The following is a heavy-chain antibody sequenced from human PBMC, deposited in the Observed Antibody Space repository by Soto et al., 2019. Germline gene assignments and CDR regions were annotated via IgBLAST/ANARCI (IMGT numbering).Heavy chain of an antibody. CDR3: ARGGDKYTDVFQDYFYP. V-gene: IGHV5-51*01. CDR1: GYNFGSYS. Sequence: GESLKSSCKASGYNFGSYSIVWVRQMPGKALEWMGIIYPGDSDVRYSPSFQGQVTISADKSISTAYLQWNSLKASDSAIYYCARGGDKYTDVFQDYFYPGGQGSLVTV. CDR2: IYPGDSDV. D-gene: IGHD3-16*01. J-gene: IGHJ5*02.